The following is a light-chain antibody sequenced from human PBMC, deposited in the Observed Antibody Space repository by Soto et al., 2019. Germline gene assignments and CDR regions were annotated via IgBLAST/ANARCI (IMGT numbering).Light chain of an antibody. V-gene: IGKV3-15*01. J-gene: IGKJ1*01. Sequence: EIVMPQSPATLSVSPGERATLSCRASQSVSSNLAWYQQKPGQAPRLLIYGASTRATGIPAKFNGGGSGTEFTLTISSLQSEDFAIYYCQQYKNGWTFGQGTKVDI. CDR2: GAS. CDR3: QQYKNGWT. CDR1: QSVSSN.